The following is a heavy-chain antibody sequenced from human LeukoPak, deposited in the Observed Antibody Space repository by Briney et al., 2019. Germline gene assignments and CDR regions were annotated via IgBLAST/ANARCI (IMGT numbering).Heavy chain of an antibody. D-gene: IGHD2-2*01. CDR2: ISGSGGRT. J-gene: IGHJ4*02. Sequence: ETLSLTCTVSGGSISSSSYYWGWIRQPPGKGLEWVSGISGSGGRTYNADSVKGRFTISRDNSKNTLYLQMNSLRAEDTAIYYCAGPEIPAAIDYFHYWGQGTLVTVSS. CDR1: GGSISSSSYY. CDR3: AGPEIPAAIDYFHY. V-gene: IGHV3-23*01.